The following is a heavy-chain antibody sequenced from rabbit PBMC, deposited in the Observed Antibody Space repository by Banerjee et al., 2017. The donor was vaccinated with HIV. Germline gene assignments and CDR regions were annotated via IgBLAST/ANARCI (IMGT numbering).Heavy chain of an antibody. Sequence: QEHLEESGGDLVKPEGSLTLTCKAAGFTISSNYWINWVRQAPGKGLEWIACIYGGSSNDTYYATWAKGRFTISKTSSTTVTLQMTSLTAADTATYFCAKDWAAGSDYPGFWNFDLWGPGTLVTVS. CDR3: AKDWAAGSDYPGFWNFDL. D-gene: IGHD4-2*01. J-gene: IGHJ4*01. V-gene: IGHV1S45*01. CDR2: IYGGSSNDT. CDR1: GFTISSNYW.